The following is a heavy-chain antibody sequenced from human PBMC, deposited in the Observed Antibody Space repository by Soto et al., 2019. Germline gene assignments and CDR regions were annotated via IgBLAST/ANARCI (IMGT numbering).Heavy chain of an antibody. CDR1: GFTVSANY. J-gene: IGHJ4*01. CDR3: ARARDGYNFLYDPT. Sequence: PVGSLRLSSTASGFTVSANYMSWVRQAPGKGLEWVSVIYSGGRTDYTDSVKGRFTISRDNSKKTLYLQMNSRRAENTAMYYCARARDGYNFLYDPTWGHGTLVTVSS. CDR2: IYSGGRT. D-gene: IGHD5-12*01. V-gene: IGHV3-53*01.